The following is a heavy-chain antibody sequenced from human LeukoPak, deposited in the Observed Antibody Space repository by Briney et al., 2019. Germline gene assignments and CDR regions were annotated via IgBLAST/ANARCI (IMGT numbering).Heavy chain of an antibody. CDR3: AKVYYDILTGYSRHFDY. V-gene: IGHV3-23*01. Sequence: PGGSLRLSCAASGFTFSNYAMSWVRQAPGKGLEGVSTLSIIGGTPYYADSVRGRFTISRDNSKNSLYLQMNSLRAEDTAIYYCAKVYYDILTGYSRHFDYWGQGVLVSVSS. CDR2: LSIIGGTP. D-gene: IGHD3-9*01. J-gene: IGHJ4*02. CDR1: GFTFSNYA.